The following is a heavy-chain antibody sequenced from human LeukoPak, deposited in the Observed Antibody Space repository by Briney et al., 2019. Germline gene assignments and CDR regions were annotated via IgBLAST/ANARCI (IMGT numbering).Heavy chain of an antibody. Sequence: GGSLRLSCAASGFTFSTYTMNWVRQGPGKGLEWVSSISYSSDYIYYADSVKGRFTISRDNAKNSLYLQMNSLRAEDTAIYYCAKDLGGEGGSGFPGYWGRGTLVTVSS. J-gene: IGHJ4*02. CDR1: GFTFSTYT. CDR3: AKDLGGEGGSGFPGY. V-gene: IGHV3-21*04. CDR2: ISYSSDYI. D-gene: IGHD3-10*01.